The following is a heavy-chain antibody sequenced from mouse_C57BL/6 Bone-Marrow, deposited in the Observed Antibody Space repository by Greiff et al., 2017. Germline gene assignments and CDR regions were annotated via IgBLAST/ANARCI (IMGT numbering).Heavy chain of an antibody. J-gene: IGHJ3*01. CDR3: ASPNYYGSPFAY. CDR2: IHPNSGST. Sequence: VQLQQPGAELVKPGASVKLSCKASGYTFTSYWMHWVKQRPGQGLEWIGMIHPNSGSTNYNEKFKSKATLTVDKSSSTAYMQLSSLTSEDSAVYYCASPNYYGSPFAYWGQGTLVTVSA. D-gene: IGHD1-1*01. V-gene: IGHV1-64*01. CDR1: GYTFTSYW.